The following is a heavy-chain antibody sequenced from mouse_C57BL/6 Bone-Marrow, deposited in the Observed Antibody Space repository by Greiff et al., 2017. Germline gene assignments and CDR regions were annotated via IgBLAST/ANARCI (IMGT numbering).Heavy chain of an antibody. J-gene: IGHJ4*01. CDR3: ARSYYSNLYAMDY. Sequence: VQLVESGRGLVKPGGSLKLSCAASGFTFSDYGMHWVRQAPEKGLEWVAYISSGSSTIYYADTVKGRFTISRDNAKNTLFLQMTSLRSEDTAMYYCARSYYSNLYAMDYWGQGTSVTVSS. D-gene: IGHD2-5*01. CDR1: GFTFSDYG. CDR2: ISSGSSTI. V-gene: IGHV5-17*01.